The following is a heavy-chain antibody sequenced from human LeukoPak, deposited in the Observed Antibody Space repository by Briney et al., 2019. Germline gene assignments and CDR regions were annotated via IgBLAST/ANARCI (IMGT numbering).Heavy chain of an antibody. V-gene: IGHV3-48*03. CDR3: ARDIKGQYQDAFDI. CDR2: ISSSGSTI. D-gene: IGHD2-2*01. J-gene: IGHJ3*02. CDR1: GFTFSSYE. Sequence: GGSLRLSCAASGFTFSSYEMNWVRQAPGKGLEWVSYISSSGSTIYYADSVKGRFTISRDNAKNSVYLQMNSLRAEDTAVYYCARDIKGQYQDAFDIWGQGTMVTVSS.